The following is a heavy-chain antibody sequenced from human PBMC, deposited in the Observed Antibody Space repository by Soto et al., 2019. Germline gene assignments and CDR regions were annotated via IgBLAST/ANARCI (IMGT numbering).Heavy chain of an antibody. D-gene: IGHD4-4*01. CDR1: GFTFNRYW. J-gene: IGHJ4*02. Sequence: EVQLVESGGGLVQPGGSLRLSCAASGFTFNRYWMKWVRQAPGRGLEWMGNINQDGSEKHYVDSVKGRFTTSRDNAKDSVYLQMNSLKAEDPAMYYCARGGYDYSNPFDYWGQGTLVTVSS. V-gene: IGHV3-7*04. CDR3: ARGGYDYSNPFDY. CDR2: INQDGSEK.